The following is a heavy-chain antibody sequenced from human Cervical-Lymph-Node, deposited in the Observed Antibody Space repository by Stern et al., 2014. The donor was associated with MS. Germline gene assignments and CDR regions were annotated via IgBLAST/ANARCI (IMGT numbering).Heavy chain of an antibody. CDR2: IYPGDSDT. CDR1: GYTFSSNW. J-gene: IGHJ4*02. Sequence: EVQLLESGAEVRKPGESLRISCKASGYTFSSNWIGWVRQMPGKGLEWMGIIYPGDSDTRYSPSFQGQVTISADKSISTTYLQWSSLKASDTAIYYCTRGRPGLGDYWGQGTLVTVSS. D-gene: IGHD6-6*01. CDR3: TRGRPGLGDY. V-gene: IGHV5-51*03.